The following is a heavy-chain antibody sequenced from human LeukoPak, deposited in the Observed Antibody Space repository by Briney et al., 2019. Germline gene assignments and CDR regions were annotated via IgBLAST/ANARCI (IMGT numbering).Heavy chain of an antibody. D-gene: IGHD3-10*01. V-gene: IGHV1-46*01. CDR3: ARVGNYYGSGSYSNYYYGMDV. CDR2: INPSGGST. Sequence: GASVKVSCKASGYTFTSYYMHWVRQAPGQGLEWMGIINPSGGSTSYAQKFQGRVTMTRDTSTSTVYKELSSLRSEDTAVYYCARVGNYYGSGSYSNYYYGMDVWGKGTTVTVSS. J-gene: IGHJ6*04. CDR1: GYTFTSYY.